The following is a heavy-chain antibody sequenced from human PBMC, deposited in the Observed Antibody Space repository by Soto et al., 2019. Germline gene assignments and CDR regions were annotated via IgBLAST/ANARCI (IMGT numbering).Heavy chain of an antibody. D-gene: IGHD5-18*01. CDR2: ISGVNGQT. CDR1: AYTFTNYG. CDR3: ARDGRKQLWGEGLNAMDG. V-gene: IGHV1-18*01. J-gene: IGHJ6*02. Sequence: QVQLVQSGPEVRKPGASVKVSCKASAYTFTNYGISWVRQAPGQGLEWMGWISGVNGQTNYAQKFRGRVTITTDTSTSTADMEGRRQRSDDTAMYYCARDGRKQLWGEGLNAMDGWGHGTTVTVSS.